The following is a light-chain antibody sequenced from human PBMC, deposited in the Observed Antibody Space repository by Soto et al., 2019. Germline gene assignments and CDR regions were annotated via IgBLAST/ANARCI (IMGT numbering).Light chain of an antibody. CDR3: AAWDDSLNGVV. CDR2: DVS. J-gene: IGLJ2*01. Sequence: QSALTQPRSVSGSPGQSVTISCTGTSSDVGGYNYVSWYQQHPGKVPKLMIYDVSKRPSGVPDRFSGSKSGNTASLTISGLQAEDEADYYCAAWDDSLNGVVFGGGTKLTVL. CDR1: SSDVGGYNY. V-gene: IGLV2-11*01.